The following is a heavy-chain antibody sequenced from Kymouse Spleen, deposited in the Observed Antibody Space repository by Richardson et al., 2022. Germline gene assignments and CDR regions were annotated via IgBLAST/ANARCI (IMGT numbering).Heavy chain of an antibody. CDR1: GFTFSSYG. D-gene: IGHD3-9*01. J-gene: IGHJ4*02. CDR3: ARTRYFDWLLDY. V-gene: IGHV3-33*01. CDR2: IWYDGSNK. Sequence: QVQLVESGGGVVQPGRSLRLSCAASGFTFSSYGMHWVRQAPGKGLEWVAVIWYDGSNKYYADSVKGRFTISRDNSKNTLYLQMNSLRAEDTAVYYCARTRYFDWLLDYWGQGTLVTVSS.